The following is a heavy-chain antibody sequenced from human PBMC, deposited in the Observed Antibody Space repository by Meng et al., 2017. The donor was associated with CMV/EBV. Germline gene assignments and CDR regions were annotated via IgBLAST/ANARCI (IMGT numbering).Heavy chain of an antibody. D-gene: IGHD6-19*01. V-gene: IGHV1-2*02. CDR1: GYTVTDYY. CDR2: INPNDDT. CDR3: ARSSGWSRFDY. J-gene: IGHJ4*02. Sequence: FGAGWKKPGASVQFSCKASGYTVTDYYIHWVRQAPGQWLEWMGWINPNDDTNNAQNFQGRVTMTRDMSINTVYMELSRLTSDDTAVYYCARSSGWSRFDYWGLGTLVTVSS.